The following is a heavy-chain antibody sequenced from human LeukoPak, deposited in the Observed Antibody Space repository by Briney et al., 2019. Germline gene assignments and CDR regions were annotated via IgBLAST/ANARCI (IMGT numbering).Heavy chain of an antibody. CDR1: GYSISSGYY. CDR2: IYHSGST. D-gene: IGHD1-1*01. V-gene: IGHV4-38-2*01. CDR3: ARQASKYNWSVRVWFDP. Sequence: SETLSLTCAVSGYSISSGYYWGWIRQPPGKGLEWIGSIYHSGSTYYNPSLKSRVTISVDTSKNQFSLKLSSVTAADTAVYYCARQASKYNWSVRVWFDPWGQGTLVTVSS. J-gene: IGHJ5*02.